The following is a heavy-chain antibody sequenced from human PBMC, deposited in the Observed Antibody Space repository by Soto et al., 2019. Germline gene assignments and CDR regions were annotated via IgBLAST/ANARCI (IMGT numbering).Heavy chain of an antibody. V-gene: IGHV3-33*01. J-gene: IGHJ6*02. CDR3: ARDMHDILTGYFPPYYYYGMDV. D-gene: IGHD3-9*01. Sequence: GGSLRLSCAASGFTFSSYGMHWVRQAPGKGLEWVAVIWYDGSNKYYADSVKGRFTISRDNSKNTLYLQMNSLRAEDTAVYYCARDMHDILTGYFPPYYYYGMDVWGQGTTVTVSS. CDR1: GFTFSSYG. CDR2: IWYDGSNK.